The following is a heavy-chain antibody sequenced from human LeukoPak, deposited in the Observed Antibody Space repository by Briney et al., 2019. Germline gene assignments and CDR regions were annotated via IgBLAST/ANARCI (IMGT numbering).Heavy chain of an antibody. CDR2: IHNNGDI. V-gene: IGHV4-59*01. Sequence: SETLSLTCIVSGDSIRSYYWNWIRQAPGKVLEWIGHIHNNGDIAYNFSLKSRVTISMDTSKNQFSLKLSSVTAADTAVYYCGRWGYFDSSNYFLVDYWGQGTVVTVSS. CDR3: GRWGYFDSSNYFLVDY. CDR1: GDSIRSYY. D-gene: IGHD3-22*01. J-gene: IGHJ4*02.